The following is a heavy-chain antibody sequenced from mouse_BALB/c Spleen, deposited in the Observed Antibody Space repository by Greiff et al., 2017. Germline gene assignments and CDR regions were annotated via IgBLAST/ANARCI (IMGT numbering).Heavy chain of an antibody. Sequence: EVHLVESGPSLVKPSQTLSLTCSVTGYSITSGYWNWIRKFPGNKLEYMGYISYSGSTYYNPSLKSRISITRDTSKNKYYLQLNSVTTEDTATYYCARYGSSFWYFDVWGAGTTVTVSS. J-gene: IGHJ1*01. CDR2: ISYSGST. CDR1: GYSITSGY. V-gene: IGHV3-8*02. D-gene: IGHD1-1*01. CDR3: ARYGSSFWYFDV.